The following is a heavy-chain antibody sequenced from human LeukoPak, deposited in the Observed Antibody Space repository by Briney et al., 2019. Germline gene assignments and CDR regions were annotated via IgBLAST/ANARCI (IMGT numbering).Heavy chain of an antibody. V-gene: IGHV3-74*01. D-gene: IGHD6-25*01. Sequence: PGGSLRLSCTASGFTFSSSWMHWVRQAPGKGLVWVSRINSDASSTSYADSVKGRFTISRDNAKNTLYLQMNGLRAEDTAVYYCARDGTPNYSSGWVYMDVWGKGTTVTISS. J-gene: IGHJ6*03. CDR1: GFTFSSSW. CDR2: INSDASST. CDR3: ARDGTPNYSSGWVYMDV.